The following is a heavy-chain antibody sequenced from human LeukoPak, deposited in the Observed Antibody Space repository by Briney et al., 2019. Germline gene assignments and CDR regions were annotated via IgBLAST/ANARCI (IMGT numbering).Heavy chain of an antibody. D-gene: IGHD3-22*01. Sequence: GGSLRLSCAASGFTFDDYGMSWVRQAPGKGLEWVSGINWNGGSTGYADSVKGRFTTSRDNAKNSLYLQMNSLRAEDMALYYCAKARHCDSSGYFDYWGQGTLVTVFS. CDR1: GFTFDDYG. CDR3: AKARHCDSSGYFDY. V-gene: IGHV3-20*04. CDR2: INWNGGST. J-gene: IGHJ4*02.